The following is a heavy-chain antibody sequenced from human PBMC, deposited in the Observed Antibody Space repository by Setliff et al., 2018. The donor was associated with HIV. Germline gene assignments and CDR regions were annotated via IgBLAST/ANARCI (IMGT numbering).Heavy chain of an antibody. V-gene: IGHV1-3*01. CDR1: GYSFTSYD. J-gene: IGHJ5*02. Sequence: ASVKVSCKASGYSFTSYDINWVRQAPGQRLEWMGWINVGSGNTKYSLRFQDRVTLTRDTSATTAYMELSSLRSEDTAVYYCARDVGSVWHNWFDPWGQGTLVTVSS. D-gene: IGHD6-19*01. CDR2: INVGSGNT. CDR3: ARDVGSVWHNWFDP.